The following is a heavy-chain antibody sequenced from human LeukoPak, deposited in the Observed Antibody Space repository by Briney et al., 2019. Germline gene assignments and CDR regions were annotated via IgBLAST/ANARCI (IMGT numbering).Heavy chain of an antibody. CDR3: ARGTYSDY. V-gene: IGHV1-69*04. CDR1: GGAFSSYA. CDR2: IIPILGIA. J-gene: IGHJ4*02. Sequence: SVKVSCKASGGAFSSYAISWVRQAPGQGLEWMGRIIPILGIANYAQKFQGRVTITADKSTSTAYMELSSLGSDDTAVYYCARGTYSDYWGQGTLVTVSS.